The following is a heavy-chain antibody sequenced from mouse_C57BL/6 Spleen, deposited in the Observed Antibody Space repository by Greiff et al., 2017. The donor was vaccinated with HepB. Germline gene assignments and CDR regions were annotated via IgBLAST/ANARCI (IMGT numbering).Heavy chain of an antibody. CDR3: ASEGKFAYGSSPAWFAY. V-gene: IGHV1-22*01. CDR1: GYTFTDYN. D-gene: IGHD1-1*01. CDR2: INPNNGGT. J-gene: IGHJ3*01. Sequence: VQLKQSGPELVKPGASVKMSCKASGYTFTDYNMHWVKQSHGKSLEWIGYINPNNGGTSYNQKFKGKATLTVNKSSSTAYMELRSLTSEDSAVYYCASEGKFAYGSSPAWFAYWGQGTLVTVSA.